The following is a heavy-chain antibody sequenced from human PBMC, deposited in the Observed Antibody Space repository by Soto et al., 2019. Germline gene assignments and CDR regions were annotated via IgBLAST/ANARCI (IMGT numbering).Heavy chain of an antibody. Sequence: QVRLQKSGPGLVKPSQTLSLTCRVSGDSTSRGGYYWSWIRQHPGKGLEWIGYIYWSGNTYFNPSLKNRVSISLGTSSNQFSLYLTSVTAADTAVYYCARGAADCGDAFDIWGQGTTVTVSS. J-gene: IGHJ3*02. CDR2: IYWSGNT. CDR1: GDSTSRGGYY. V-gene: IGHV4-31*03. D-gene: IGHD2-21*02. CDR3: ARGAADCGDAFDI.